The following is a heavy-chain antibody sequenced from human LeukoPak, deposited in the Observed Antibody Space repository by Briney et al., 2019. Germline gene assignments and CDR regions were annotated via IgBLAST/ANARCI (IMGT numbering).Heavy chain of an antibody. D-gene: IGHD1-26*01. J-gene: IGHJ3*02. CDR1: GYTFTSYG. Sequence: ASVKVSCKASGYTFTSYGISWVRQAPGQGLEWMGWISTYNGNTHYAQKLQGRVTMTTDTSTSTAYMELRSLRSDDTAVYYCARPGVGAQGGRAFDIWGQGTMVTVSS. V-gene: IGHV1-18*01. CDR3: ARPGVGAQGGRAFDI. CDR2: ISTYNGNT.